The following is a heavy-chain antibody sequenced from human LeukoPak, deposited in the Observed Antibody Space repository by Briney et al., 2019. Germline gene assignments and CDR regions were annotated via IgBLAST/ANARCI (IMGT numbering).Heavy chain of an antibody. D-gene: IGHD3-22*01. CDR3: ARDAEPYYYDSSGSGY. V-gene: IGHV3-23*01. J-gene: IGHJ4*02. CDR2: ISGSGGST. CDR1: GFTFSSYA. Sequence: GGSLRLSCAASGFTFSSYAMSWVRQAPGKGLEWVSAISGSGGSTYYADSVKGRFTISRDNSKNTLYLQMNSLRAEDTAVYYCARDAEPYYYDSSGSGYWGQGTLVTVSS.